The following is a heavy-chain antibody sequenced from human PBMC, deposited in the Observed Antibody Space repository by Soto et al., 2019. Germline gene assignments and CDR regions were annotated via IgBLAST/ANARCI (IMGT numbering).Heavy chain of an antibody. D-gene: IGHD2-2*01. J-gene: IGHJ3*02. Sequence: QVQLVESGGGVVQPGRSLRLSCAASGFTFSSYGMHWVRQAPGKGLEWVAVISYDGSNKYYTDSVKGRFTISRDNSKNTLYLQMNSLRAADTAVYYCAKDAGGRRYCSRTRCFDAFDIWGQGTMVTVSS. CDR2: ISYDGSNK. V-gene: IGHV3-30*18. CDR3: AKDAGGRRYCSRTRCFDAFDI. CDR1: GFTFSSYG.